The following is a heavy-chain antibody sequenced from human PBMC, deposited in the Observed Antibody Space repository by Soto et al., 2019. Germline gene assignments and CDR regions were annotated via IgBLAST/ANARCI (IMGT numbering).Heavy chain of an antibody. V-gene: IGHV3-23*01. CDR2: ISSGGDKT. CDR3: AKDQLWERPHYSDY. J-gene: IGHJ4*02. CDR1: GFTFTSYA. Sequence: EVQLLESGGGLVQPGGSLRLSCEASGFTFTSYAMSWVRQAPGKGPEWVSVISSGGDKTYYADSVKGRFTISRDNAKNTLYLQMSSLRGEDTAVYYCAKDQLWERPHYSDYWGQGTLVTVSS. D-gene: IGHD1-1*01.